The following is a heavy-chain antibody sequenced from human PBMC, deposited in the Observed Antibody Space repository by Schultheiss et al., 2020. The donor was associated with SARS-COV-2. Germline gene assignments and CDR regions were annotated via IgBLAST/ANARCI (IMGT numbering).Heavy chain of an antibody. D-gene: IGHD1-26*01. CDR1: GGSISSYY. J-gene: IGHJ4*02. Sequence: SETLSLTCTVSGGSISSYYWSWIRQPPGKGLEWIGSIYYSGSTNYNPSLKSRVTISVDTSKNQFSLKLSSVTAADTAVYYCARLKWELLLRSGYYFDYWGQGTLVTVSS. CDR2: IYYSGST. V-gene: IGHV4-59*08. CDR3: ARLKWELLLRSGYYFDY.